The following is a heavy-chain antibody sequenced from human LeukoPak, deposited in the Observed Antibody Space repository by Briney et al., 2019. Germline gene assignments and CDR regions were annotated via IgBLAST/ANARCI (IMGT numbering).Heavy chain of an antibody. V-gene: IGHV3-23*01. CDR1: GFTFSSYA. CDR2: ISGSGGST. Sequence: GGSLRLSCAASGFTFSSYAMSWVRQAPGKGLEWVSAISGSGGSTYYADSVKGRFTIPRDNSKNTLYLQMNSLRAEDTAVYYCARDIVVVVAAIGHPYYFDYWGQGTLVTVSS. CDR3: ARDIVVVVAAIGHPYYFDY. D-gene: IGHD2-15*01. J-gene: IGHJ4*02.